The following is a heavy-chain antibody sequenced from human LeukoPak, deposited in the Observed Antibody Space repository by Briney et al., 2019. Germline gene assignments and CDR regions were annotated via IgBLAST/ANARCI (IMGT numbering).Heavy chain of an antibody. CDR2: IYTSGST. CDR3: ARSIVVVPAAIWTAGSYFDY. J-gene: IGHJ4*02. D-gene: IGHD2-2*02. Sequence: PSQTLSLTCTVSGGSITSGTYYWSWIRQPAGKGLEWIGRIYTSGSTNYNPSLKSRVTISIDTSKNQFSLKLSSVTAADTAVYYCARSIVVVPAAIWTAGSYFDYWGQGTLVTVSS. CDR1: GGSITSGTYY. V-gene: IGHV4-61*02.